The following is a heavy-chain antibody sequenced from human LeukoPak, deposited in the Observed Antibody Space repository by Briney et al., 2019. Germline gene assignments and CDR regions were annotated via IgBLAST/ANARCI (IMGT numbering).Heavy chain of an antibody. J-gene: IGHJ4*02. Sequence: SETLSLTCAVSGGSISSNNWWSWIRQPPGKGLEWIGEINHSGSTNYNPSLKSRVTISVDTSKNQFSLKLSSVTAADTAVYYCARLVGGIAVAGTPYYFDYWGQGTLVTVSS. V-gene: IGHV4-4*02. D-gene: IGHD6-19*01. CDR2: INHSGST. CDR1: GGSISSNNW. CDR3: ARLVGGIAVAGTPYYFDY.